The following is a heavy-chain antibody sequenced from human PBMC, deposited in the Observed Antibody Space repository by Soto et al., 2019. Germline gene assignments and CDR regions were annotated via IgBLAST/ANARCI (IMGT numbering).Heavy chain of an antibody. CDR1: GGSISSGDYY. CDR2: IYHRGNT. V-gene: IGHV4-30-4*01. Sequence: SETLSLTCTVSGGSISSGDYYWSWIRQSPGKGLELIGYIYHRGNTHYNPSLRSRVIISSGTSKNQFSLKLSSVTAADTAVYYCARAEMATIPFDYWGQGTLVTVSS. J-gene: IGHJ4*02. D-gene: IGHD5-12*01. CDR3: ARAEMATIPFDY.